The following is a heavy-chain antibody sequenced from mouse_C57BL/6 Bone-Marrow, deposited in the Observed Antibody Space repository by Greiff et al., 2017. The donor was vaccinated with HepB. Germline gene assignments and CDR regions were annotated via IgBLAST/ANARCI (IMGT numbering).Heavy chain of an antibody. CDR1: GFTFSTSG. V-gene: IGHV5-6*01. Sequence: EVHLVESGGDLVRPGGSLKLSCAASGFTFSTSGMSWVRQTPDKRLEWVATINTGGTYTYYADSVRGRFTISKDSAKNTLFLLMSSLRSDDSGIYYCSRDRFDYDFDYWGQGTTLTVSS. J-gene: IGHJ2*01. D-gene: IGHD2-14*01. CDR2: INTGGTYT. CDR3: SRDRFDYDFDY.